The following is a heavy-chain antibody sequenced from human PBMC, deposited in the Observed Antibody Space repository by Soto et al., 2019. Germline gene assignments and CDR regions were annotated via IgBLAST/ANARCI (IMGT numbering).Heavy chain of an antibody. CDR3: ARGYYDSSGYYAYYFDY. D-gene: IGHD3-22*01. CDR1: GFTFSSYD. CDR2: IGTAGDT. Sequence: EVQLVESGGGLVQPGGSLRLSCAASGFTFSSYDMLWVRQATGKGLEWVSAIGTAGDTYYPGSVKGRFTISRENAKNSLYLQMNSLRAEDTAVYYCARGYYDSSGYYAYYFDYWGQGTLVTVSS. J-gene: IGHJ4*02. V-gene: IGHV3-13*01.